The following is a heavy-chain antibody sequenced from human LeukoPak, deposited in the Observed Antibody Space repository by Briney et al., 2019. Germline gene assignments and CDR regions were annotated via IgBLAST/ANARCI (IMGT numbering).Heavy chain of an antibody. J-gene: IGHJ4*02. V-gene: IGHV3-30*19. Sequence: GRSLRLSCAASGFTFSSYGMHWVRQAPGKGLEWVAVIWYDGSNKYYADSVKGRFTISRDNSKNTLYLQMNSLRAEDTAVYYCARDPVEMATITRVFDYWGQGTLVTVSS. D-gene: IGHD5-24*01. CDR2: IWYDGSNK. CDR3: ARDPVEMATITRVFDY. CDR1: GFTFSSYG.